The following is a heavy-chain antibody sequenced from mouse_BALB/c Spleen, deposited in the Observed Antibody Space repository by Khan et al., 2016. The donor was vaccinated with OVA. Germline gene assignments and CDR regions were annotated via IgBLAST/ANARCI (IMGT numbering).Heavy chain of an antibody. J-gene: IGHJ3*01. V-gene: IGHV1-4*01. Sequence: VQLQQSGAELARPGASVKMSCKASGYTFTTYTMHWVKQRPGQGLEWIGYINPSNGYTNYNQKFKDKSTLTADKSSSTAYMQLSSLTSDYSAVYYCEREGAYYRSDGWFSYWGKGTLVTVSA. D-gene: IGHD2-14*01. CDR1: GYTFTTYT. CDR3: EREGAYYRSDGWFSY. CDR2: INPSNGYT.